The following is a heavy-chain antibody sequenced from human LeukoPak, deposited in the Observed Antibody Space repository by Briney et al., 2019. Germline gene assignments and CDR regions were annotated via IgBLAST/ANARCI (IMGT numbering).Heavy chain of an antibody. CDR3: ARDQAAAGTIGY. D-gene: IGHD6-13*01. CDR1: GFTFSSYE. CDR2: ISSSSSYI. J-gene: IGHJ4*02. V-gene: IGHV3-21*01. Sequence: PGGSLRLSCAASGFTFSSYEMNWVRQAPGKGLEWVSSISSSSSYIYYADSVKGRFTISRDNAKNSLYLQMNSLRAEDTAVYYCARDQAAAGTIGYWGQGTLVTVSS.